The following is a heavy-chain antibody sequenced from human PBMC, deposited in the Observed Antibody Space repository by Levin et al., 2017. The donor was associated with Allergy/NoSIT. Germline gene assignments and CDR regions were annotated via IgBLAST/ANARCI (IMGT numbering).Heavy chain of an antibody. CDR2: IRSKAYGGTT. CDR1: GFTFGDYA. CDR3: TRDPFMIVVPDAFDI. J-gene: IGHJ3*02. D-gene: IGHD3-22*01. Sequence: GGSLRLSCTASGFTFGDYAMSWVRQAPGKGLEWVGFIRSKAYGGTTEYAASVKGRFTISRDDSKSIAYLQMNSLKTEDTAVYYCTRDPFMIVVPDAFDIWGQGTMVTVSS. V-gene: IGHV3-49*04.